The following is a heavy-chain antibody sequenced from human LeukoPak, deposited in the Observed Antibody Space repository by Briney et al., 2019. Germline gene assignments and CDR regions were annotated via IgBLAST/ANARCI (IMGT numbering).Heavy chain of an antibody. CDR1: GFTVSTNY. D-gene: IGHD2-15*01. Sequence: PGGSLRLSCAASGFTVSTNYMSWVRQAPGKGLEWVSVIYSGGSTYYADSVKGRFTISRDNSQNTLYLQMNNLRVEDTAIYYCARDVIVAAALLHWGQGTLVTVSS. CDR2: IYSGGST. V-gene: IGHV3-66*01. J-gene: IGHJ1*01. CDR3: ARDVIVAAALLH.